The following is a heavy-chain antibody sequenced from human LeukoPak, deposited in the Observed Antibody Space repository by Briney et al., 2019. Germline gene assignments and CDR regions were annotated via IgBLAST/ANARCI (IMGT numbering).Heavy chain of an antibody. D-gene: IGHD4-11*01. V-gene: IGHV1-69*05. CDR3: ARAVDYSNCLDY. J-gene: IGHJ4*02. CDR1: GGTFSSYA. Sequence: SVKVSCKASGGTFSSYAISWVRQAPGQGLEWMGGILPIFCTAKYAQKYQGRVTITTDESTSTAYMELSSLRSEDTAVYYCARAVDYSNCLDYWGQGTLVTVSS. CDR2: ILPIFCTA.